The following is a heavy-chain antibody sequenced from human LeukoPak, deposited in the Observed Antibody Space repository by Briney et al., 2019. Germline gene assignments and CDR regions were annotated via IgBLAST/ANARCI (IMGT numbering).Heavy chain of an antibody. D-gene: IGHD6-13*01. J-gene: IGHJ6*03. CDR3: ASHPIPATGTTDYYYYMDV. CDR1: GYTFTNYY. CDR2: INPSGGDT. V-gene: IGHV1-46*01. Sequence: VASVKVSCKASGYTFTNYYMHWVRQAPGQGLEWMGIINPSGGDTNYAQKFQGRVTLTSDTSTSTVYMHLSSLRSEDTAVYYCASHPIPATGTTDYYYYMDVWGEGTTVTISS.